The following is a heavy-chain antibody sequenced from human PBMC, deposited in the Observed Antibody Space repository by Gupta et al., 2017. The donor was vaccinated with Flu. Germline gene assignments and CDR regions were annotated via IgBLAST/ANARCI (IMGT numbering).Heavy chain of an antibody. D-gene: IGHD3-16*01. CDR3: ATWDQVGGFDY. Sequence: QVHVAQSGAEVKQPGASVNISCVTSGYTFTTKAINWVRQAPGQSLEWMGYISPSSGEAKYSQRFRDRLTLTRDTSVTTVYLALRGLTSEDTAVYYCATWDQVGGFDYWGQGTLVTVSS. J-gene: IGHJ4*02. CDR1: GYTFTTKA. V-gene: IGHV1-3*01. CDR2: ISPSSGEA.